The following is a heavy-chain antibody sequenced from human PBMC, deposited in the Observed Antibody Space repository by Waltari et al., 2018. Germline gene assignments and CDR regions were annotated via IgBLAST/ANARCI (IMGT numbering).Heavy chain of an antibody. D-gene: IGHD3-3*01. CDR3: ARAGGFWSGYYLDY. Sequence: QVQLQESGPGLVKPSETLSLTCTVSGGSISSYYWSWIRQPPGKGLEWIGYIDYRGSPNYTPSLKSRVTISVDTSKNQFSLKLSSVTAADTAVYYCARAGGFWSGYYLDYWGQGTLVTVSS. CDR1: GGSISSYY. CDR2: IDYRGSP. J-gene: IGHJ4*02. V-gene: IGHV4-59*13.